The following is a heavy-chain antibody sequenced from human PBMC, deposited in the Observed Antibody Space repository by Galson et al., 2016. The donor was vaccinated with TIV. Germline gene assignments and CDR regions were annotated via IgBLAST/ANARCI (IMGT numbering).Heavy chain of an antibody. CDR2: IRGSGISK. CDR1: GFTFSSYA. Sequence: SLRLSCAASGFTFSSYAMGWVRQVPGKGLEWVSAIRGSGISKYYADSVKGRFTISRDNSKSTVYLRMDSLSAPDTAIYSCAKHFYRYVVSDRVLGVWGQGTTVTVS. CDR3: AKHFYRYVVSDRVLGV. J-gene: IGHJ6*02. V-gene: IGHV3-23*01. D-gene: IGHD3-9*01.